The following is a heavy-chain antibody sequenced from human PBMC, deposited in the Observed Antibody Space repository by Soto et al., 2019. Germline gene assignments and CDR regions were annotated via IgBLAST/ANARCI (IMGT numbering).Heavy chain of an antibody. CDR3: ATFWSAVMIGDY. Sequence: EVQLLESGEGLVQPGGSLRLSCAASGFTFSSYAMSWVRQAPGKGLEWVSAISGSGGSTYYADSVKGRFTISRDNSKNTLYLQMNSLRAEDTAVYYCATFWSAVMIGDYWGQGTLVTVSS. V-gene: IGHV3-23*01. CDR2: ISGSGGST. J-gene: IGHJ4*02. CDR1: GFTFSSYA. D-gene: IGHD3-3*01.